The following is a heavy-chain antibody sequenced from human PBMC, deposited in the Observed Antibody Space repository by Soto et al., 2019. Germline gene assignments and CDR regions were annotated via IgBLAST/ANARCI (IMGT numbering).Heavy chain of an antibody. CDR2: IYYSGRT. CDR3: ARGYCSSTSCYIWDNWFDP. J-gene: IGHJ5*02. CDR1: DGSISRYY. Sequence: SETLSLTCTVSDGSISRYYWSWIRQPPGKGLEWIGYIYYSGRTNYNPSLKSRVTISVDTSKNQFSLKLSSVTAADTAVYYCARGYCSSTSCYIWDNWFDPWGQGTLVTVSS. V-gene: IGHV4-59*01. D-gene: IGHD2-2*02.